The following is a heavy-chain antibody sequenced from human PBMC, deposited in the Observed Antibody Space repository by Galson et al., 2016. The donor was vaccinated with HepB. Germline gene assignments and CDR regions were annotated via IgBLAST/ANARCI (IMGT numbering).Heavy chain of an antibody. CDR3: ARDRDAALDY. CDR1: GYTFTNNG. J-gene: IGHJ4*02. Sequence: SVKVSCKASGYTFTNNGISWVRQAPGQGLEWMGWISAYRGNTNYAQKFQDRLTLTKDTSATTVYMELRSLRFDDTAMYYRARDRDAALDYWGQGALVTVSS. D-gene: IGHD6-13*01. CDR2: ISAYRGNT. V-gene: IGHV1-18*01.